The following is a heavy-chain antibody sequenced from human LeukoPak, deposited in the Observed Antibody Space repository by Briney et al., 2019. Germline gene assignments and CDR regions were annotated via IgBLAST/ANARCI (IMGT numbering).Heavy chain of an antibody. CDR1: GFTFSRFE. V-gene: IGHV3-48*03. CDR2: ISTGTYI. Sequence: PGGSLRLSCVASGFTFSRFEMNWVRQAPGKGLEWISHISTGTYIAYADSVKGRFTISRDNAKNPLYLQMNSLKTEDTAVYYCARVFHQRAYDSSGDYYVPFAYWGQGTLVTVSS. CDR3: ARVFHQRAYDSSGDYYVPFAY. D-gene: IGHD3-22*01. J-gene: IGHJ4*02.